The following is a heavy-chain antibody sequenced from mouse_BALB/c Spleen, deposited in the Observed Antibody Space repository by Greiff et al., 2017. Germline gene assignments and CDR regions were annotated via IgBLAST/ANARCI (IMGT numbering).Heavy chain of an antibody. D-gene: IGHD2-3*01. CDR3: NERYDGKSYYAMDY. CDR2: IDPENGDT. J-gene: IGHJ4*01. CDR1: GFNIKDYY. V-gene: IGHV14-4*02. Sequence: VLVVESGAELVRPGASVKLSCTASGFNIKDYYMHWVKQRPEQGLEWIGWIDPENGDTEYAPKFQGKATMTADTSSNTAYLQLSSLTSEDTAVYYCNERYDGKSYYAMDYWGQGTSVTVSS.